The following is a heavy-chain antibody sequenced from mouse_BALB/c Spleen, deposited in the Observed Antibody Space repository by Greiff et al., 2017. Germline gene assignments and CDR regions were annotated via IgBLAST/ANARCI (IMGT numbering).Heavy chain of an antibody. CDR1: GFNIKDYY. D-gene: IGHD2-3*01. V-gene: IGHV14-4*02. CDR3: NAYDGYRSFAY. Sequence: DVQLQESGAELVRSGASVKLSCTASGFNIKDYYMHWVKQRPKQGLEWIGWIDPENGDTEYAPKFQGKATMTADTSSNTAYLQLSSLTSEDTAVYYCNAYDGYRSFAYWGQGTLVTVSA. CDR2: IDPENGDT. J-gene: IGHJ3*01.